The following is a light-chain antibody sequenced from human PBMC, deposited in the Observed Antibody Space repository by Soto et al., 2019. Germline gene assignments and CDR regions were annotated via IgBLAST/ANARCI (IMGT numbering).Light chain of an antibody. CDR3: QYYNSYRR. CDR2: HAS. V-gene: IGKV1-5*01. J-gene: IGKJ1*01. CDR1: QSIDRW. Sequence: LPMTPPQYTLPAYVGDRVTITCRASQSIDRWLAWYQQKPGKAPKILIYHASSLETGDPSRSSGSGSGTEFTLTSSSLQPDDLATYYCQYYNSYRRFGQGTKVDI.